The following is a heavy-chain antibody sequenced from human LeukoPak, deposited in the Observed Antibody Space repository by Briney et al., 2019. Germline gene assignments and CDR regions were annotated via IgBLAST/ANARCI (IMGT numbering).Heavy chain of an antibody. D-gene: IGHD5-12*01. V-gene: IGHV1-2*02. Sequence: ASVKVSCKASGHTFTGYYIHWVRQAPGQGLEWMGWINPYSGATRYAQRFQGRVTITRDTSISTAYVELSSLRSDDTAVYYCARGAAIVATEGGWFDPWGQGTLVTVSS. CDR2: INPYSGAT. J-gene: IGHJ5*02. CDR3: ARGAAIVATEGGWFDP. CDR1: GHTFTGYY.